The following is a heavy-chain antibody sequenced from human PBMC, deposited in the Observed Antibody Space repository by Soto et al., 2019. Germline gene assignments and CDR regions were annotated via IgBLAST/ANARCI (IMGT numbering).Heavy chain of an antibody. CDR2: IYYSGST. Sequence: TLSLTCTVSGGSISSYYWSWIRQPPGKGLEWIGYIYYSGSTNYNPSLKSRVTISVDTSKNQFSLKLSSVTAADTAVYYCARGGGGAGSYYRNNWFDPWGQGTLVTVPS. CDR1: GGSISSYY. V-gene: IGHV4-59*01. D-gene: IGHD3-10*01. J-gene: IGHJ5*02. CDR3: ARGGGGAGSYYRNNWFDP.